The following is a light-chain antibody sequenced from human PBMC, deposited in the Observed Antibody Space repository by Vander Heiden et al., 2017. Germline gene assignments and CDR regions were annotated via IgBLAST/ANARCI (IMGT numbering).Light chain of an antibody. CDR1: QNIDIY. V-gene: IGKV1-39*01. CDR2: GAS. J-gene: IGKJ1*01. Sequence: DIQMTQSPASLSASVGDRVTITCRASQNIDIYLNWYQQKPGKAPKLLIYGASTLERGVPSGFRGSGSGTDFTLIISSVQPQDFATYYCQQSSTTLRTFGQGTRVEIK. CDR3: QQSSTTLRT.